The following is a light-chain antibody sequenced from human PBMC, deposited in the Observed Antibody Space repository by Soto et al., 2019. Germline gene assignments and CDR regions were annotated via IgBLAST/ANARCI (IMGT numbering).Light chain of an antibody. CDR2: EVT. J-gene: IGLJ2*01. CDR3: SSYGGSDNLV. V-gene: IGLV2-8*01. CDR1: RSDVGGYNY. Sequence: QSVLTQPPSASGSPGHSVTISCTGTRSDVGGYNYVSWYQQHPGKAPKLMIYEVTNRPSGVPDRFSGSKSGNTASLTVSGLEAEDEADYYCSSYGGSDNLVFGGGTKLTVL.